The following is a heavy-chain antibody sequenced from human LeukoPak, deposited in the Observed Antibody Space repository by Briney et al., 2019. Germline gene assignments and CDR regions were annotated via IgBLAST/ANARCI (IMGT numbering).Heavy chain of an antibody. D-gene: IGHD1-7*01. CDR2: IIPTFGTA. Sequence: ASVKVSCKASGGTFSSYAISWVRQAPGQGLEWMGGIIPTFGTANYAQKFQGRVTITTDESTSTAYMELSSLRSEDTAVYYCARLFGWGVGITGTTGGLDYWGQGTLVTVSS. CDR1: GGTFSSYA. V-gene: IGHV1-69*05. CDR3: ARLFGWGVGITGTTGGLDY. J-gene: IGHJ4*02.